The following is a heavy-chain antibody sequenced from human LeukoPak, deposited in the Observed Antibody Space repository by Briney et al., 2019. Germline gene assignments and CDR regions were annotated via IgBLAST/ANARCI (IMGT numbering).Heavy chain of an antibody. V-gene: IGHV4-4*07. CDR2: IYTSGST. Sequence: PSETLSLTCTVSGGSISSYYWSWIRQPAGKGLEWIGRIYTSGSTNYNPSLKSRVTMSVDTSKNQLSLKLSSVTAADTAVYYCARDRYYYDSSGYQAAFDIWGQGTMVTVSS. D-gene: IGHD3-22*01. CDR1: GGSISSYY. J-gene: IGHJ3*02. CDR3: ARDRYYYDSSGYQAAFDI.